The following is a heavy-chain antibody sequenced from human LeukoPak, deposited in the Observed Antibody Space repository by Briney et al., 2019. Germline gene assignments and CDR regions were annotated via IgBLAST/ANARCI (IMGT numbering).Heavy chain of an antibody. V-gene: IGHV3-7*01. D-gene: IGHD3-22*01. Sequence: GGSLRLSCAASGFTFSVYWMNWVRQAPGKGLEWVANIKQDGSEKYYVDSVKGRFTISRDKDENSVYLQMNSLTAEDTDVYYCERSEDYYDSNGYPIYYYYGMDVWGQGTTVTVSS. J-gene: IGHJ6*02. CDR1: GFTFSVYW. CDR2: IKQDGSEK. CDR3: ERSEDYYDSNGYPIYYYYGMDV.